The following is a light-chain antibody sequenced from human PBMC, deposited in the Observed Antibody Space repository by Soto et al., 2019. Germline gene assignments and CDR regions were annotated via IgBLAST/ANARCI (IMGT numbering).Light chain of an antibody. Sequence: IVMTQSPVTMSVSPGERATLSCRASQSISTNLAWYQNKPGQAPRLLIYGASTMSTGSPARFGGGGSGTDFTLTISSLQSEDFVVDYCEHYNNWPPWTFGQGTKVETK. CDR2: GAS. CDR3: EHYNNWPPWT. V-gene: IGKV3-15*01. CDR1: QSISTN. J-gene: IGKJ1*01.